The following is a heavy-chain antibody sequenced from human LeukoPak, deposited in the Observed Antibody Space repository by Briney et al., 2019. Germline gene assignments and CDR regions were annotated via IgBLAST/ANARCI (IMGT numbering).Heavy chain of an antibody. Sequence: PGGSLRPTCAASGFTFSTYAMSWVRQAPGKGLEWVSAISGSGGSTYYADSVRGRFTISRDNSMNTLYLQMNSLRAGDTAVYYCAKGGGLSSPIANWGQGTLVTVSS. D-gene: IGHD1-26*01. V-gene: IGHV3-23*01. CDR1: GFTFSTYA. J-gene: IGHJ4*02. CDR3: AKGGGLSSPIAN. CDR2: ISGSGGST.